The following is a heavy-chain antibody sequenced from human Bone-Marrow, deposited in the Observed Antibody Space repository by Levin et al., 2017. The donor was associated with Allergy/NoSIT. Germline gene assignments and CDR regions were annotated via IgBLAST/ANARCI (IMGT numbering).Heavy chain of an antibody. CDR1: GGSISSSSYY. CDR3: ARHSSASVATISFDY. CDR2: IYYSGST. V-gene: IGHV4-39*01. D-gene: IGHD5-12*01. Sequence: SETLSLTCTVSGGSISSSSYYWGWIRQPPGKGLEWIGSIYYSGSTYYNPSLKSRVTISVDTSKNQFSLKPSSVTAADTAVYYCARHSSASVATISFDYWGQGTLVTVSS. J-gene: IGHJ4*02.